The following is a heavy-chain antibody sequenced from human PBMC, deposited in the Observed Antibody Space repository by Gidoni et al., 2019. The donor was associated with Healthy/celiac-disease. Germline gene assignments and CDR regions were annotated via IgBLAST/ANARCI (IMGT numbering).Heavy chain of an antibody. CDR3: ARRYCSGGSCYSGASMDV. D-gene: IGHD2-15*01. Sequence: QVQLVESGGGLVKPGGSLRLSCAASGFTFSDYYMSWIRQAPGKGMEWVSYISSSSSYTNYADSVKGRFTISRDNAKNSLYLQMNSLRAEDTAVYYCARRYCSGGSCYSGASMDVWGQGTTVTVSS. CDR1: GFTFSDYY. V-gene: IGHV3-11*05. J-gene: IGHJ6*02. CDR2: ISSSSSYT.